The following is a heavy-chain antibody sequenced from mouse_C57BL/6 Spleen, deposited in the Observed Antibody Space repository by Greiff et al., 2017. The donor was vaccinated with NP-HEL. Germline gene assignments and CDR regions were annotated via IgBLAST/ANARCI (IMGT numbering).Heavy chain of an antibody. J-gene: IGHJ1*03. CDR3: ARQSYGYYGYFDV. CDR2: IWSDGST. D-gene: IGHD2-2*01. Sequence: QVQLKESGPGLVAPSQSLSITCTVSGFSLTSYGVHWVRQPPGKGLEWLVVIWSDGSTTYNSALKSGLSISKDNSKSQVFLQMNSLQTDDTAMYYCARQSYGYYGYFDVWGTGTTVTVSS. V-gene: IGHV2-6-1*01. CDR1: GFSLTSYG.